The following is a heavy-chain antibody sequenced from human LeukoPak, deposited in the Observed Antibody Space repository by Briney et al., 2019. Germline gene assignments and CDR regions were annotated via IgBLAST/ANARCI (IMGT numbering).Heavy chain of an antibody. CDR2: IGTAGDT. J-gene: IGHJ4*02. CDR1: GFTFRTYD. Sequence: GGSLRLSCAASGFTFRTYDFHWVRQVKGIGLEWVSGIGTAGDTYYAGSVKGRFTISRENAKNSLYLQMNSLRAEDTAVYYCARDPGYRDFDYWGQGTLVTVSS. CDR3: ARDPGYRDFDY. D-gene: IGHD3-9*01. V-gene: IGHV3-13*01.